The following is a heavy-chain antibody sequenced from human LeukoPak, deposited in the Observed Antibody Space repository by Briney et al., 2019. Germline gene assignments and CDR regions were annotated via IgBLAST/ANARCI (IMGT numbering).Heavy chain of an antibody. CDR1: GDSIRGSSYP. V-gene: IGHV4-39*07. J-gene: IGHJ4*02. CDR3: ARGAAY. CDR2: IYYSGST. Sequence: PSETLSLTCTVSGDSIRGSSYPWGWVRQAPGKGLKWIGSIYYSGSTNYNPSLRSRVTISLDTSKNQFSLRLTSVTAADTAVYYCARGAAYWGQGTLVSVSS. D-gene: IGHD6-25*01.